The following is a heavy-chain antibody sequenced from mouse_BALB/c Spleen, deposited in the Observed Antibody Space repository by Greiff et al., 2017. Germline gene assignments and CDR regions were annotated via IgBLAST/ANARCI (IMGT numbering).Heavy chain of an antibody. J-gene: IGHJ4*01. CDR1: GFTFSSYA. V-gene: IGHV5-9-3*01. CDR3: ARHGSSYAMDY. D-gene: IGHD1-1*01. Sequence: EVKLVESGGGLVKPGGSLKLSCAASGFTFSSYAMSWVRQTPEKRLEWVATISSGGSYTYYPDSVKGRFTISRDNAKNTLYLQMSSLRSEDTAMYYCARHGSSYAMDYWGQGTSVTVSA. CDR2: ISSGGSYT.